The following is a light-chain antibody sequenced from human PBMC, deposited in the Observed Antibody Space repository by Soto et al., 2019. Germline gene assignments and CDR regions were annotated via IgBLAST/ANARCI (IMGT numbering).Light chain of an antibody. CDR3: STWDDSLNGYV. V-gene: IGLV2-14*01. CDR2: EVS. Sequence: QSVLTQPASVSGSPGQSITISCTGTSSDVGGYNYVSWYQQHPGKAPKLMIYEVSNRPSGVSNRFSGSKSGNTASLTNSGLQAEDEADYYCSTWDDSLNGYVFGTGTKVTVL. J-gene: IGLJ1*01. CDR1: SSDVGGYNY.